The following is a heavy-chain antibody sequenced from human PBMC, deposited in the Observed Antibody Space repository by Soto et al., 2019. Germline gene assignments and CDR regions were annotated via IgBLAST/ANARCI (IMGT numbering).Heavy chain of an antibody. D-gene: IGHD5-12*01. CDR1: GFTFSGFA. CDR2: VDYSGVYT. Sequence: EVQLLESGGGLVQPGGSLRLSCAASGFTFSGFAMNWVRQAPGKGLEWVSSVDYSGVYTFYAASVKGRFTISRDNSKNMVDLELNSLRAEDTAVYYCATRSGGFAEFDFCGQGALVIVSS. CDR3: ATRSGGFAEFDF. V-gene: IGHV3-23*01. J-gene: IGHJ5*01.